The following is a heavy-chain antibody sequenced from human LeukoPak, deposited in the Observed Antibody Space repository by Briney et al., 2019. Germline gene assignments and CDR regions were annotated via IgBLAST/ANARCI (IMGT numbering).Heavy chain of an antibody. CDR2: IWYDGSNK. CDR1: GFTFRNYG. J-gene: IGHJ4*02. D-gene: IGHD1-26*01. CDR3: ARIRVGGNDYFDY. Sequence: GGSLRLSCAASGFTFRNYGMHWVRQAPGKGLEWVALIWYDGSNKDYVDSVKGRFTISRDNAKNSLYLQMNSLRAEDTAVYYCARIRVGGNDYFDYWGQGTLVTVSS. V-gene: IGHV3-33*01.